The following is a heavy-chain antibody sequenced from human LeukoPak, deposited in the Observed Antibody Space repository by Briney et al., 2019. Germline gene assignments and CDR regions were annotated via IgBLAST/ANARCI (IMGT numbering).Heavy chain of an antibody. V-gene: IGHV4-61*02. D-gene: IGHD2-15*01. CDR3: AREKVGYCSGGSCYYNHYYYYGMDV. Sequence: PSETLSLTCTVSGGSISSSSYYWSWIRQPAGKGLEWIGRIYTSGSTNYNPSLKSRATISVDTSKNQFSLKLSSVTAADTAVYYCAREKVGYCSGGSCYYNHYYYYGMDVWGQGTTVTVSS. CDR2: IYTSGST. J-gene: IGHJ6*02. CDR1: GGSISSSSYY.